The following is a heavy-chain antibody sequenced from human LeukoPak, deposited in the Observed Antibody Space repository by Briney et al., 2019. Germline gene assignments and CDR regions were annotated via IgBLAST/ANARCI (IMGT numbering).Heavy chain of an antibody. Sequence: SETLSLTCTVSGGSISSSSYYWGWIRQPPGEGLEWIGSIYYSGSTYYNPSLKSRVTISVDTSKNQFSLRLSSVTAADTAVYYCASQRCGTTCYTRNLVYYYYMDVWGKGTTVTVSS. CDR1: GGSISSSSYY. CDR3: ASQRCGTTCYTRNLVYYYYMDV. CDR2: IYYSGST. J-gene: IGHJ6*03. V-gene: IGHV4-39*01. D-gene: IGHD2-2*02.